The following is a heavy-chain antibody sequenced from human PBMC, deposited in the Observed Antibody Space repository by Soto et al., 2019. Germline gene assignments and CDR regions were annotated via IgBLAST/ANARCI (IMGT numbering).Heavy chain of an antibody. CDR1: GGTFSSYA. V-gene: IGHV1-69*13. CDR3: ATRSMDTAMVQNAFDI. CDR2: IIPIFGTA. J-gene: IGHJ3*02. Sequence: SVMVSCTAAGGTFSSYAISWVRQAPGQGLEWMGGIIPIFGTANYAQKFQGRVTITADESTSTAYMELSSLRSEDTAVYYCATRSMDTAMVQNAFDIWGQGTMVTVS. D-gene: IGHD5-18*01.